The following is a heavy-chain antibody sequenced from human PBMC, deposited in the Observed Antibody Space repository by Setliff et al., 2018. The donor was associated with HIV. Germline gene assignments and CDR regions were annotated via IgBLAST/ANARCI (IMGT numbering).Heavy chain of an antibody. V-gene: IGHV4-39*07. CDR2: IAYSGTTMYT. CDR1: GGSFIGSSFQ. CDR3: ARGPPFAY. J-gene: IGHJ4*02. Sequence: SETLSLTCTVSGGSFIGSSFQSTWIRQTPGKGLEWIADIAYSGTTMYTNYNPSLESRVTISEDTSRDQFFLKLTSVTADDTGIYYCARGPPFAYWGQGLLVTVSS.